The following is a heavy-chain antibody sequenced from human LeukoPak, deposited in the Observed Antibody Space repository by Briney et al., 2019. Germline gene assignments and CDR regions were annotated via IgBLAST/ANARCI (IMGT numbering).Heavy chain of an antibody. CDR3: ARGRYLTTSGGAAAGFLDY. V-gene: IGHV4-34*01. J-gene: IGHJ4*02. CDR2: INHSGST. D-gene: IGHD6-13*01. Sequence: SETLSLTCAVYGGSFIGFHWNWIRQPPGKGLEWIGEINHSGSTHYNPSLKSRVTISVDTSQKQFSLRLTSVTAADTAVYYCARGRYLTTSGGAAAGFLDYWGQGSLVTVST. CDR1: GGSFIGFH.